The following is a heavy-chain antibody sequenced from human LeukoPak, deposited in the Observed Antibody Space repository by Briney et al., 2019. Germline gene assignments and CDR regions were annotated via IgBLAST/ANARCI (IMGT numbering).Heavy chain of an antibody. D-gene: IGHD3-22*01. CDR2: IYSGGST. CDR3: ARGYYYDSSGYNDY. CDR1: GFTFSSYS. Sequence: PGGSLRLSCAASGFTFSSYSMNWVRQAPGKGLEWVSVIYSGGSTYYADSVKGRFTISRDNSKNTLYLQMNSLRAEDTAVYYCARGYYYDSSGYNDYWGQGTLVTVSS. J-gene: IGHJ4*02. V-gene: IGHV3-66*01.